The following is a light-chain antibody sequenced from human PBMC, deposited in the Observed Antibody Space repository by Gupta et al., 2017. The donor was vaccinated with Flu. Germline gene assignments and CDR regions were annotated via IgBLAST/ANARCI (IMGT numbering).Light chain of an antibody. Sequence: QPALPPPSFHSGSPGQPTPNSCPGTSSDGGRSDSGSWYQQYPGKAPKLIIYDVTTRPSGVAGRFSGSKSGNTASLTIAGLEAEDESDYYCSSYTSTNTFDVFGTGTTVTVL. CDR3: SSYTSTNTFDV. J-gene: IGLJ1*01. CDR1: SSDGGRSDS. CDR2: DVT. V-gene: IGLV2-14*01.